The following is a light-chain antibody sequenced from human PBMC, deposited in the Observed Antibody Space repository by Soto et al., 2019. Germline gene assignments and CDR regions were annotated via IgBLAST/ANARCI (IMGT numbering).Light chain of an antibody. CDR3: QSFDTSLGGSV. CDR2: GST. J-gene: IGLJ2*01. CDR1: SSNIGAGYD. V-gene: IGLV1-40*01. Sequence: QPVLTQPPSVSGAPGLRVTISCTGSSSNIGAGYDVHWYQQLPGTAPKLLIYGSTNRPSGVPDRFSGSKSGTSASLAITGLQAEDEADYYCQSFDTSLGGSVFGGGTKLTVL.